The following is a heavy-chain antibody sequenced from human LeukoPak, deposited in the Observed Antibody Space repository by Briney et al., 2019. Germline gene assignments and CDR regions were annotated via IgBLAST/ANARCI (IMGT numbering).Heavy chain of an antibody. CDR2: IIPIFNTT. CDR3: ARRLLHGYQLSYMDV. D-gene: IGHD5-24*01. J-gene: IGHJ6*03. Sequence: ASVKVSCKASGGTFSSYAISWVRQAPGQGLEWMGGIIPIFNTTNDARKFLGRVTITTDESTSTVYMELSSLRSEDTAVYYCARRLLHGYQLSYMDVWGKGTTVTVSS. V-gene: IGHV1-69*05. CDR1: GGTFSSYA.